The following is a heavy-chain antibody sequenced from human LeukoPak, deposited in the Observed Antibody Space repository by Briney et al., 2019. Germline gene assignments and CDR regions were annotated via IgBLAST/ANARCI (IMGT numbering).Heavy chain of an antibody. J-gene: IGHJ4*02. CDR3: ATSPEAADFTMVRGVHY. V-gene: IGHV3-23*01. D-gene: IGHD3-10*01. Sequence: GGSLTLSCAASGFTFSSYAMSWVRQAPGKGLEWVSAISGSGGSTYYADSVKGRFTISRDNSKNTLYLQMNSLRAEDTAVYYCATSPEAADFTMVRGVHYWGQGTLVTVSS. CDR2: ISGSGGST. CDR1: GFTFSSYA.